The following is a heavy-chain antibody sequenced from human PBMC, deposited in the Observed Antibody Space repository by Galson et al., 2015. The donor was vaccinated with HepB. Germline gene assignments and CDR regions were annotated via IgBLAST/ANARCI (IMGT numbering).Heavy chain of an antibody. CDR3: ARLVIYNDYDDF. V-gene: IGHV1-2*02. J-gene: IGHJ4*02. CDR2: INPSSGGT. Sequence: SVKVSCKASGYTFTRYYIQWVRQAPGQGLEWMGWINPSSGGTDFTQKFQGRVTMTRDTSINTAYMELSRLTSDDTAVYYCARLVIYNDYDDFWGQGTLATVSS. CDR1: GYTFTRYY. D-gene: IGHD4-17*01.